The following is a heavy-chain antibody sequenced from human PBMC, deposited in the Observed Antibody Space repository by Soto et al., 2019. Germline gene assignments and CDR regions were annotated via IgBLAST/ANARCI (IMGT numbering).Heavy chain of an antibody. J-gene: IGHJ6*02. V-gene: IGHV3-30-3*01. D-gene: IGHD6-13*01. CDR3: ARGGALAAARDYYYYGMDV. Sequence: GGSLRLSCAASGFTFSSYAMHWVRQAPGKGLEWVAVISYDGSNKYYADSVKGRFTISRDNSKNTLYLQMNSLRAEDTAVYYCARGGALAAARDYYYYGMDVWGQGTTVTVSS. CDR2: ISYDGSNK. CDR1: GFTFSSYA.